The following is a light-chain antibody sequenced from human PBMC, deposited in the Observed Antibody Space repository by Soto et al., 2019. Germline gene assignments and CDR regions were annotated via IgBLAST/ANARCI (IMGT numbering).Light chain of an antibody. CDR1: QIIGSR. CDR3: QQANSFPFT. Sequence: DIQMTQSPSSVSASIGDRVTITCRASQIIGSRLAWYQQKPGKAPTLLIYAASSLQSGVPSRFSGSGSGTDFTLTITSLQAEDSATYYCQQANSFPFTFGPGTKVDIK. J-gene: IGKJ3*01. V-gene: IGKV1-12*02. CDR2: AAS.